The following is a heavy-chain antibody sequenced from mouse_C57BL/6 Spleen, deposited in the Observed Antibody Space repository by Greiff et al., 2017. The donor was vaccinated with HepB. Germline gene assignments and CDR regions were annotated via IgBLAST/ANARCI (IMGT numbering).Heavy chain of an antibody. CDR2: INYDGSST. CDR1: GFTFSDYY. CDR3: ARDQGYYFDY. Sequence: EVQLQESEGGLVQPGSSMKLSCTASGFTFSDYYMAWVRQVPEKGLEWVANINYDGSSTYYLDSLKSRFIISRDNAKNILYLQMSSLKSEDTATYYCARDQGYYFDYWGQGTTLTVSS. J-gene: IGHJ2*01. D-gene: IGHD3-2*02. V-gene: IGHV5-16*01.